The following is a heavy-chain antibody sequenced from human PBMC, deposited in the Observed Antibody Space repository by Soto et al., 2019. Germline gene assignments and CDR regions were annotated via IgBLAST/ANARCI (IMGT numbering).Heavy chain of an antibody. J-gene: IGHJ4*02. CDR3: ARECPAELAYYFDF. CDR1: GGSITSYH. CDR2: TAYTGNT. D-gene: IGHD3-16*01. Sequence: SETLSLTCVVYGGSITSYHWSWIRQFPGKGLECIAYTAYTGNTNYNPSLKSRVTISGYTSKDQLALTMRSVTAAESGVYYCARECPAELAYYFDFRSQGNQVPVSS. V-gene: IGHV4-59*12.